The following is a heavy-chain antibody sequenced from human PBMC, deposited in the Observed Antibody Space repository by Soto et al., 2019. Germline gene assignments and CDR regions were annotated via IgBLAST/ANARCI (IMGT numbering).Heavy chain of an antibody. V-gene: IGHV3-23*01. Sequence: PGGSLRLSCAASGFSFRSHAMSWIRQAPGKGLEWVSIISGSGSGTKYADSVKGRFTISRDNSKNTLYLQMNSLRAEDTAVYFFVRRFPFSFVHWCQATLVSVSS. J-gene: IGHJ4*02. CDR1: GFSFRSHA. D-gene: IGHD3-10*01. CDR2: ISGSGSGT. CDR3: VRRFPFSFVH.